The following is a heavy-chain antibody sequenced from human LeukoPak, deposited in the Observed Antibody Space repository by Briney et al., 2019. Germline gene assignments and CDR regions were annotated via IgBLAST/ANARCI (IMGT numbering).Heavy chain of an antibody. CDR1: GGTFSSYA. J-gene: IGHJ4*02. D-gene: IGHD5-24*01. Sequence: ASVKVSCKASGGTFSSYAINWVRQAPGQGLEWMGRIIPILSLTNYAQKFQDRVTISADKSTTTAYMELSSLESEDTAVYYCARASRGDGYTSYWGQGTLVTVSS. CDR3: ARASRGDGYTSY. V-gene: IGHV1-69*04. CDR2: IIPILSLT.